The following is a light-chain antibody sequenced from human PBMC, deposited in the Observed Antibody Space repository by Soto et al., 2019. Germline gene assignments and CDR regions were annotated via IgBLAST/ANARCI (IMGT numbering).Light chain of an antibody. CDR2: DAS. V-gene: IGKV3-11*01. CDR3: QQRNSWPLT. CDR1: QSISSY. Sequence: EIVLTQSPATLSLSPGERATLSCRASQSISSYLAWYQQKPGQAPRLLICDASYRATGIPARFSGSGSGTDFTLTISSLEPEDVAVYYCQQRNSWPLTFGGGTNVEIK. J-gene: IGKJ4*01.